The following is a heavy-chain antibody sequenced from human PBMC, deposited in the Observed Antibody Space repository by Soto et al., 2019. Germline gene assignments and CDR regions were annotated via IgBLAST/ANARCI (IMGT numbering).Heavy chain of an antibody. Sequence: SPTLSLTCAISGYSVSSNSAAWNWSRQSPSRGLEWLGRTYYRSKWYNEYAVSVKSRITIKPDTSKNQFSLQLSSVIPEDAAVYYCAGMQEGALAFWGQGTLVTVSS. CDR2: TYYRSKWYN. CDR3: AGMQEGALAF. D-gene: IGHD1-26*01. J-gene: IGHJ4*02. CDR1: GYSVSSNSAA. V-gene: IGHV6-1*01.